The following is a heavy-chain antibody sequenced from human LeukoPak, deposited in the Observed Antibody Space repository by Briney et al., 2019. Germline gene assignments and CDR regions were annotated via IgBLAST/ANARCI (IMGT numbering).Heavy chain of an antibody. J-gene: IGHJ4*02. CDR1: GFTVSSNH. CDR3: ATGPQSAAAGIFDY. D-gene: IGHD6-13*01. Sequence: GGSLRLSCAASGFTVSSNHMSWVRQAPGKGLEWVSVIYSGGSTYYADSVRGRFTISRDNSKNTLYLQMNGLRAEDTAVYYCATGPQSAAAGIFDYWGQGTLVTVSS. CDR2: IYSGGST. V-gene: IGHV3-53*01.